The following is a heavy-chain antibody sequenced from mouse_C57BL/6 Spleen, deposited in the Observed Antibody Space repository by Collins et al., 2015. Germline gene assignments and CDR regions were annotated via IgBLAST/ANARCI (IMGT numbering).Heavy chain of an antibody. Sequence: EVQLVESGGGLVKPGGSLKLSCAASGFTFSDYFMYWVRQTPEKRLEWVATISDGGSYTHYLDSVKGRFTISRDNAKNNLYLQMSSLKSEDTAMYYCARDLLTPATAWFAYWGQGTLVTVSA. D-gene: IGHD1-2*01. J-gene: IGHJ3*01. CDR2: ISDGGSYT. CDR3: ARDLLTPATAWFAY. CDR1: GFTFSDYF. V-gene: IGHV5-4*02.